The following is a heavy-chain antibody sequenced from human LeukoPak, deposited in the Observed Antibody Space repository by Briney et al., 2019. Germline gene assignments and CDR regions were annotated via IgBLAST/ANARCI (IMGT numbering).Heavy chain of an antibody. CDR1: GGSISSSSYY. J-gene: IGHJ5*02. Sequence: SETLSLTCTVSGGSISSSSYYWGCIPQPPGKGLECIGSIYYSGSTYSNPSLKSRVTISVDTSKNQFSLKLSSVTAADTAVYYCARHEIGTVTTLRWFAPWGQGTLVTVSS. D-gene: IGHD4-11*01. CDR3: ARHEIGTVTTLRWFAP. CDR2: IYYSGST. V-gene: IGHV4-39*01.